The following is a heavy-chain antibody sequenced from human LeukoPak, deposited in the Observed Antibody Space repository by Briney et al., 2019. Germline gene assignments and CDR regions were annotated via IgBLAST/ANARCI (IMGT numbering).Heavy chain of an antibody. CDR1: GYSFTSYW. CDR3: ARRGRYSYGSYFDY. Sequence: GESLKISCKCPGYSFTSYWIGWVRQVPGKGLEWMGIIYPGDSDTAYSPSFQGQVTVSADKSITTAYLQWSSLKASDTAMYYCARRGRYSYGSYFDYWGQGTLVTVSS. J-gene: IGHJ4*02. CDR2: IYPGDSDT. D-gene: IGHD5-18*01. V-gene: IGHV5-51*01.